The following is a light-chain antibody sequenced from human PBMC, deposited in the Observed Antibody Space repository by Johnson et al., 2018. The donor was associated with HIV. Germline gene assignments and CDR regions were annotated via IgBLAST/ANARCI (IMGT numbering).Light chain of an antibody. CDR2: ETK. Sequence: QSVLTQPPSVSAAPGQMVSISCSGSSSNIGKNYVSWYQQFPGTAPKLLIHETKKRPSGIPDRFSGSKSGTSATLDITGLQTGDEADYYCGTWDSSLVAWVFGTGTKVTVL. CDR1: SSNIGKNY. V-gene: IGLV1-51*02. J-gene: IGLJ1*01. CDR3: GTWDSSLVAWV.